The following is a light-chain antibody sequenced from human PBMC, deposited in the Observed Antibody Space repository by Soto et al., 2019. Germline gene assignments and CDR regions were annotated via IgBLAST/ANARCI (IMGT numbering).Light chain of an antibody. J-gene: IGKJ1*01. Sequence: DILMTQPPATLSLSPGGRATLSCRASQSASTTVAWYQQKSGQPPRLLIYSASTRATGIPARFSGSGSGTEFTLTISSLQSEDFAVYYCHQYNNWPPWTFAQGTKVDIK. CDR3: HQYNNWPPWT. CDR1: QSASTT. CDR2: SAS. V-gene: IGKV3-15*01.